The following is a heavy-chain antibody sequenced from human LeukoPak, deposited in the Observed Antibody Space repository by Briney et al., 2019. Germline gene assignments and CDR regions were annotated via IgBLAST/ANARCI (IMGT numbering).Heavy chain of an antibody. Sequence: GGSLRLSCAASGFTFSSYGMSWVRQAPGEGLEWVSAISGSGGSTYYADSVKGRFTISGDNSKNTLYLQMNSLRAEDTAVYYCARGPGLAVTGTDWGQGTLVTVSS. V-gene: IGHV3-23*01. CDR1: GFTFSSYG. J-gene: IGHJ4*02. CDR2: ISGSGGST. CDR3: ARGPGLAVTGTD. D-gene: IGHD6-19*01.